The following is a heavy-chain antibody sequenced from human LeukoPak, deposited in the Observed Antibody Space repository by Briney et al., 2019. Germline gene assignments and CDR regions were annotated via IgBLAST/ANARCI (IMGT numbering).Heavy chain of an antibody. CDR1: GGSISSGGYY. V-gene: IGHV4-31*03. CDR2: IYYSGST. J-gene: IGHJ4*02. D-gene: IGHD3-10*01. Sequence: SETLSLTCTVSGGSISSGGYYWSWIRQHPGKGLEWIGYIYYSGSTYYNPSLKSRVTISVDTSKNQFSLKLSSVTAADTAMYYCARVGGSGSYYNSYFDYWGQGTLVTVSS. CDR3: ARVGGSGSYYNSYFDY.